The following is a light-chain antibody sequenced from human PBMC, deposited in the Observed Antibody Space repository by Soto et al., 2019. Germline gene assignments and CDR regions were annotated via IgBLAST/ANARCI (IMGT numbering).Light chain of an antibody. J-gene: IGLJ3*02. CDR3: SSYAGSNEV. V-gene: IGLV2-8*01. Sequence: QSALTQPPFASGSPGQSVTISCTGTSSDVGGYNYVSWYQQHPGKAPKLMIYEVSKRPSGVPDRFSGSKSGNTASLTVSGLQAEDEADYYCSSYAGSNEVFGGGTKLTVL. CDR2: EVS. CDR1: SSDVGGYNY.